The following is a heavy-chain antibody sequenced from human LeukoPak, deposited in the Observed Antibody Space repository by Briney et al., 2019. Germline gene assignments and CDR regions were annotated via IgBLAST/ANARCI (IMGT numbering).Heavy chain of an antibody. J-gene: IGHJ4*02. CDR2: INPSGGST. CDR1: GYTFTSYY. Sequence: ASVKVSCKASGYTFTSYYMHWARQAPGQGLEWMGIINPSGGSTSYAQKFQGRVTMTRDMSTSTVYMELSSLRSEDTAVYYCARVKGEGAHFDYWGQGTLVTVSS. V-gene: IGHV1-46*01. CDR3: ARVKGEGAHFDY. D-gene: IGHD1-26*01.